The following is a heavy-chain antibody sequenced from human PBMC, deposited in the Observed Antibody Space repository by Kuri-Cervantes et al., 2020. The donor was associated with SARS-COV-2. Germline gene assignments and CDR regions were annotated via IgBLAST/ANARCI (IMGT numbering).Heavy chain of an antibody. Sequence: GESLKISCAASGFTFSSYAMHWVRQAPGKGLEWVALISFDGSTEFYADSVKGRLTISRDNSKNTLYLQMNSLRAEDTAVYYCAKEGAYCGGDCYSLGFDYWGQGTLVTVSS. J-gene: IGHJ4*02. CDR3: AKEGAYCGGDCYSLGFDY. CDR1: GFTFSSYA. D-gene: IGHD2-21*02. CDR2: ISFDGSTE. V-gene: IGHV3-30*04.